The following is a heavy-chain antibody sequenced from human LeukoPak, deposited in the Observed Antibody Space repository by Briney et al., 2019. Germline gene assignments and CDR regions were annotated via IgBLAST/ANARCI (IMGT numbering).Heavy chain of an antibody. Sequence: GGSLRLSCAASGFTFSSYAMHWVRKAPGKGLEWVAVISYDGSNKYYADSVKGRFTISRDNSKNTLYLQMNSLRAEDTAVYYCAKYSSGWYADFDYWGQGTLVTVSS. V-gene: IGHV3-30-3*01. D-gene: IGHD6-19*01. CDR3: AKYSSGWYADFDY. J-gene: IGHJ4*02. CDR2: ISYDGSNK. CDR1: GFTFSSYA.